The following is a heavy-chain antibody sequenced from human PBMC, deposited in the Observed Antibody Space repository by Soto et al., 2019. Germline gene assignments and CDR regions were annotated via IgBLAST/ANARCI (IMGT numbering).Heavy chain of an antibody. CDR1: GGTFSSYA. CDR2: IIPIFGTA. CDR3: ARAALSYYYGSGSPLYYGMDV. D-gene: IGHD3-10*01. J-gene: IGHJ6*02. V-gene: IGHV1-69*13. Sequence: SVKVSCKASGGTFSSYAISWVRQAPGQGLEWMGGIIPIFGTANYAQKFQGRVTITADESTSTAYMELSSLRSEDTAVYYCARAALSYYYGSGSPLYYGMDVWGQGTTVTVS.